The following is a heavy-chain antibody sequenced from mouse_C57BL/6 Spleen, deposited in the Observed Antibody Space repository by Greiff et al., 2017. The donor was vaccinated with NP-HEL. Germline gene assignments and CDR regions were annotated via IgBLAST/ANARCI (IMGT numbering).Heavy chain of an antibody. V-gene: IGHV1-4*01. CDR3: ARGGYYDYDVTY. CDR2: INPSSGYT. Sequence: VKLMESGAELARPGASVKMSCKASGYTFTSYTMHWVKQRPGQGLEWIGYINPSSGYTKYNQKFKDKATLTADKSSSTAYMQLSSLTSEDSAVYYCARGGYYDYDVTYWGQGTLVTVSA. J-gene: IGHJ3*01. CDR1: GYTFTSYT. D-gene: IGHD2-4*01.